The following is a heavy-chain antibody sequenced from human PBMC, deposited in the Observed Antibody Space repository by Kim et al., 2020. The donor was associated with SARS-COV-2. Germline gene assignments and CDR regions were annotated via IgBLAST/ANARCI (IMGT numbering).Heavy chain of an antibody. V-gene: IGHV1-3*01. J-gene: IGHJ6*03. CDR3: ARKREGMDV. Sequence: NGNTKHSQRFPGKVTITRDTAASTAYMELSSLRSEDTAVYYCARKREGMDVWGKGTTVTVSS. CDR2: NGNT.